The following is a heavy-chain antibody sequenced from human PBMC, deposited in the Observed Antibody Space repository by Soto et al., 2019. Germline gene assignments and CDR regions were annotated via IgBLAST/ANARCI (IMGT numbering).Heavy chain of an antibody. J-gene: IGHJ4*02. CDR1: GFTFSNYW. CDR3: AGVAV. D-gene: IGHD6-19*01. Sequence: EVHLVESGGGFVQPGGSLRLSCAASGFTFSNYWMSWVRQAPGKGLEWVANIKVDGREKYYVDSVKGRFTISRDNAKNSLYLQMNSLRAEDTAVYYCAGVAVRGQGTLVTVSS. CDR2: IKVDGREK. V-gene: IGHV3-7*05.